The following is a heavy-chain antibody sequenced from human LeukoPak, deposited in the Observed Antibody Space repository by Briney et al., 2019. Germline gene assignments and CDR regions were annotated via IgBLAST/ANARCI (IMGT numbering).Heavy chain of an antibody. V-gene: IGHV3-30*04. J-gene: IGHJ6*03. CDR2: ISYDGSNK. Sequence: GVSLRLSCAAAGFTFSSYAMHWVRQAPGKGLEWVAVISYDGSNKYYADSVKGRFTISRDNSKNTLYLQMNSLRAEDTAVYYCARAHLSSSSTDYMEVWGKGTTVTVSS. CDR3: ARAHLSSSSTDYMEV. D-gene: IGHD6-6*01. CDR1: GFTFSSYA.